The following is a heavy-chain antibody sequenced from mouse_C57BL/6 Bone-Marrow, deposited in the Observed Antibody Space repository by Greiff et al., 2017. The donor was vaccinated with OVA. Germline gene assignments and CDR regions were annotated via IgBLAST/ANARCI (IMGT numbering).Heavy chain of an antibody. D-gene: IGHD1-1*01. V-gene: IGHV1-20*01. CDR2: INPYNGDT. Sequence: VQLQQSGPELVKPGDSVKISCKASGYSFTGYFMNWVMQSHGKSLEWIGRINPYNGDTFYNQKFKGKATLTADKSSSTAYMELRSLTSEDSAVYFCARSGNYWYFDVWGTGTTVTVSS. J-gene: IGHJ1*03. CDR3: ARSGNYWYFDV. CDR1: GYSFTGYF.